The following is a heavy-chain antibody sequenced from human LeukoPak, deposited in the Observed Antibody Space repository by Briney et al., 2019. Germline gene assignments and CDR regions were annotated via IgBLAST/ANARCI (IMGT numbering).Heavy chain of an antibody. V-gene: IGHV4-59*08. CDR3: AGHRIADSTVSPDNWFDP. J-gene: IGHJ5*02. D-gene: IGHD4-11*01. CDR1: GASVSSYY. CDR2: VSYSAGT. Sequence: SETLSLTCSVSGASVSSYYWNWIRQPPGEGLEWIGHVSYSAGTNYNPSLKSRVTVSLDTSKNQFSLRLTSVTAADTAVYYCAGHRIADSTVSPDNWFDPWGRGTLVTVSS.